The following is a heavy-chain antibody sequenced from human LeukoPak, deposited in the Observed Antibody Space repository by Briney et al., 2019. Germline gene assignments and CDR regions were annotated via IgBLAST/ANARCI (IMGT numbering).Heavy chain of an antibody. V-gene: IGHV1-18*01. Sequence: GASVKVSCKASGYTFTSYGISWVRLAPGQGLEWMGWISAYNGNTNYAQKLQGRVTMTTDTSTSTAYMELRSLRSDDTAVYYCARDLTDYGDYPDSFDYWGQGTLITVSS. CDR1: GYTFTSYG. CDR3: ARDLTDYGDYPDSFDY. J-gene: IGHJ4*02. CDR2: ISAYNGNT. D-gene: IGHD4-17*01.